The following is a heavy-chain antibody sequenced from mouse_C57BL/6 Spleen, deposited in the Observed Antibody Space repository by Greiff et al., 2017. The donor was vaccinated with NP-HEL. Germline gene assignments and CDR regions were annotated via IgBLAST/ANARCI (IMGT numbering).Heavy chain of an antibody. Sequence: EVQLQQSGPELVKPGASVKISCKASGYTFTDYYMNWVKQSHGKSLEWIGDINPNNGGTSYNQKFKGKATLTVDKSSSTAYMQLSSLTSEDSAVYYCAITTVVFDYWGQGTTLTVSS. J-gene: IGHJ2*01. CDR2: INPNNGGT. CDR3: AITTVVFDY. V-gene: IGHV1-26*01. D-gene: IGHD1-1*01. CDR1: GYTFTDYY.